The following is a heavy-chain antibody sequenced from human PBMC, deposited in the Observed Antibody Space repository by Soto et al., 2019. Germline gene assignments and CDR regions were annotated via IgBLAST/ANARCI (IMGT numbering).Heavy chain of an antibody. Sequence: GGSLRLSCAASGFTFSSYAMSWVRQAPGKGLEWVSAISGSGGSTYYADSVKGRFTISRDNSKNTLYLQMNSLRAEDTAVYYCANLLSRIYYGSGGPWGQGTLVTVSS. CDR1: GFTFSSYA. CDR3: ANLLSRIYYGSGGP. J-gene: IGHJ5*02. D-gene: IGHD3-10*01. CDR2: ISGSGGST. V-gene: IGHV3-23*01.